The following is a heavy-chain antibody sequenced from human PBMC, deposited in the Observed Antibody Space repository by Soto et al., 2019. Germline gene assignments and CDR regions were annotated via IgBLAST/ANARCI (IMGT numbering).Heavy chain of an antibody. D-gene: IGHD4-17*01. Sequence: QVQLVQSGAEVKKPGSSVKVSCKASGGTFSSYTISWVRQAPGQGLEWMGRIIPILGIANYAQKFQGRVTTTADKSTSTAYMELSSLRSEDTAVYYCARGATVTTWTFDYWGQGTLVTVSS. CDR2: IIPILGIA. CDR3: ARGATVTTWTFDY. V-gene: IGHV1-69*02. J-gene: IGHJ4*02. CDR1: GGTFSSYT.